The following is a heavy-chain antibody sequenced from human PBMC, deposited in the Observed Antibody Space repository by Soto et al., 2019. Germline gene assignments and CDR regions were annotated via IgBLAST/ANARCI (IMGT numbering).Heavy chain of an antibody. V-gene: IGHV3-21*01. CDR1: GFTFRSYT. D-gene: IGHD6-6*01. CDR2: ISSSGSYI. CDR3: VRASYSSSPLDP. J-gene: IGHJ5*02. Sequence: PGGSLRLSCAASGFTFRSYTMQWVRQAPGKGLEWVSYISSSGSYIYYADSVKGRFTISRDNARNSLYLQMNSLRAEDTAVYYCVRASYSSSPLDPWGQGTLVTVSS.